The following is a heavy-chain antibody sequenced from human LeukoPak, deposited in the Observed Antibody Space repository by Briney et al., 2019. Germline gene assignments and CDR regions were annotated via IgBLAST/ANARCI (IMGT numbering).Heavy chain of an antibody. CDR3: ARHCSSTSCYHWFDP. Sequence: PSETLSLTCTVSGYSITSAYYWGWIRQPPGKGLEWIGSIYHSGSTYYNPSLKSRVTISVDTSKNQFSLKLSSVTAADTAVYYCARHCSSTSCYHWFDPWGQGTLVTVSS. V-gene: IGHV4-38-2*02. CDR2: IYHSGST. CDR1: GYSITSAYY. J-gene: IGHJ5*02. D-gene: IGHD2-2*01.